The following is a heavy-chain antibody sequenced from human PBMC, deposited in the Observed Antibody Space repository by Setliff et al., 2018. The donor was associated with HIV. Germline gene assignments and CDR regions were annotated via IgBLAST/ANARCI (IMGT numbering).Heavy chain of an antibody. J-gene: IGHJ5*02. CDR1: GFIVSSTY. CDR3: ARDSVLGRDGYNPFQSLP. V-gene: IGHV3-53*01. CDR2: IYSSGGK. D-gene: IGHD5-18*01. Sequence: PGGSLRLSCEASGFIVSSTYMSWVRQAPGKGLEWISVIYSSGGKYYADSVKGRFTISRDTSKNTVDLQMNSLRAEDTAVYYCARDSVLGRDGYNPFQSLPWG.